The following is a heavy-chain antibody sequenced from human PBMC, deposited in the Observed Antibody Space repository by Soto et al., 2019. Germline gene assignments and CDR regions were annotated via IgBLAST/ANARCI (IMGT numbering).Heavy chain of an antibody. J-gene: IGHJ3*02. V-gene: IGHV4-30-2*01. D-gene: IGHD6-13*01. CDR1: GGSISSGGYS. Sequence: SETLYLTXAVSGGSISSGGYSWSWIRQPPGKGLEWIGYIYHSGSTYYNPSLKSRVTISVDRSKNQFSLKLSSVTAADTAVYYCARAIAAAGTRAFDIWGQGTMVTVSS. CDR2: IYHSGST. CDR3: ARAIAAAGTRAFDI.